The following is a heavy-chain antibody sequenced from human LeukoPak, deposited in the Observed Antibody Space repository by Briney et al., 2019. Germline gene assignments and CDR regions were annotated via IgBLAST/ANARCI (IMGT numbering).Heavy chain of an antibody. CDR2: IYYTGST. J-gene: IGHJ3*02. CDR1: GGSFSGYY. CDR3: AKGKNAFDI. Sequence: PSETLSLTCAVYGGSFSGYYWSWIRQPPGKGLEWIGYIYYTGSTNSNPSLKSRVTISVDTSSNQFSLKLSSVTAADTAFYYCAKGKNAFDIWGQGTVVTVSS. V-gene: IGHV4-59*01.